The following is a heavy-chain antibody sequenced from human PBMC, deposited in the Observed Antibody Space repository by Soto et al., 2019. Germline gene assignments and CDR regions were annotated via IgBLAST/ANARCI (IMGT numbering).Heavy chain of an antibody. Sequence: PSETLSLTCTVSVGSISSGGYYLSWIRQHPGKGLEWIGYIYSSGSTYYNPSRKSRVTISVDKSNNQFSLSLSSVTAADTAVYYCARAPTTFGVVISFEYWGQGSLVTVSS. CDR1: VGSISSGGYY. V-gene: IGHV4-31*03. CDR3: ARAPTTFGVVISFEY. CDR2: IYSSGST. J-gene: IGHJ4*02. D-gene: IGHD3-3*01.